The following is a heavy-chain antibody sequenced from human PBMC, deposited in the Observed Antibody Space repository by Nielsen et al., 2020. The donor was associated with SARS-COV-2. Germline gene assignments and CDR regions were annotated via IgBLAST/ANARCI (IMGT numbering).Heavy chain of an antibody. J-gene: IGHJ4*02. CDR3: ARDRWQQLVPTY. V-gene: IGHV4-59*13. Sequence: SETLSLTCDGYSGAFTKYYWSWIRQPPGKGLEWIGHIFNTGSTSYNPSLRSRVTILVDTSKNHFSLKLTSVTAADTAVYYCARDRWQQLVPTYWGQGTLVTVSS. CDR1: SGAFTKYY. D-gene: IGHD6-13*01. CDR2: IFNTGST.